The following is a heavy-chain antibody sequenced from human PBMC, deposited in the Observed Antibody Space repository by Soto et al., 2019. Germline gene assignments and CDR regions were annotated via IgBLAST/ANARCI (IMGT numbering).Heavy chain of an antibody. CDR1: GFIFTNYA. J-gene: IGHJ3*01. V-gene: IGHV3-23*01. CDR2: IGGRGNSA. Sequence: GGSLRLSCAASGFIFTNYAMNWVRQAPGKGLEWVSVIGGRGNSAYYADSVQGRFTISRDNSKNTLSLQMSSLTADDTAIYYCVREGLGSFDFWGRGTMVTVSS. D-gene: IGHD5-12*01. CDR3: VREGLGSFDF.